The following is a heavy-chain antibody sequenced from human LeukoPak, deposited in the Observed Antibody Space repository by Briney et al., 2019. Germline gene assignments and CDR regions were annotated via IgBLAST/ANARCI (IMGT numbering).Heavy chain of an antibody. V-gene: IGHV5-51*07. J-gene: IGHJ6*03. CDR2: IYPGDSDT. CDR1: GHSFTSYW. Sequence: GESLKISCKGSGHSFTSYWIGWVHQMPGKGLEWMGIIYPGDSDTRYSPSFQGQVTISADKSISTAYLQWSSLKASDTAMYYCARHYPPTYLYYYYYMDVWGKGTTVTVSS. CDR3: ARHYPPTYLYYYYYMDV.